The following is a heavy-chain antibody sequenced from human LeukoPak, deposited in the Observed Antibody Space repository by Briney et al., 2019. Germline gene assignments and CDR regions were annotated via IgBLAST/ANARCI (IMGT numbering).Heavy chain of an antibody. CDR2: INPSGGST. J-gene: IGHJ4*02. Sequence: GASVKVSCKASGYTFTSYYMHWVRQAPGQGLEWMGIINPSGGSTSYAQKFQGRVTMTRDTSTSTVYMELSSLRSEDTAVYYCAREVFIRRGYCSSTSCPPDYWGQGTLVTVSS. V-gene: IGHV1-46*01. CDR1: GYTFTSYY. CDR3: AREVFIRRGYCSSTSCPPDY. D-gene: IGHD2-2*01.